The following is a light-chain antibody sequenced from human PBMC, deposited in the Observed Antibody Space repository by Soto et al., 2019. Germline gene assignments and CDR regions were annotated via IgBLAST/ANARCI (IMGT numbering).Light chain of an antibody. CDR2: AAS. Sequence: DIQMTQSPSSLSASVGDRVTITCRASQSISSYLSWYQQKPGQAPKLLIYAASSLHSGVPSRFSGSGSGADFPLTISILHPEDFATYYCQLSYRTPFTFGQGTRLEIK. CDR3: QLSYRTPFT. V-gene: IGKV1-39*01. CDR1: QSISSY. J-gene: IGKJ5*01.